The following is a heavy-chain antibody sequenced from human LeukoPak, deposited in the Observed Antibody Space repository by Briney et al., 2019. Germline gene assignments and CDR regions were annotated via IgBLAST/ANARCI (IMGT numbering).Heavy chain of an antibody. CDR2: IYYSGST. CDR1: GDSISSYF. V-gene: IGHV4-59*08. J-gene: IGHJ4*02. D-gene: IGHD7-27*01. Sequence: SETLSLTCTVSGDSISSYFWAWIRQPPGKGLEWIGYIYYSGSTNYNPSLKSRVTMSVDTSKNQFSLKLSSVTAADTAVYYCARTLNWGSLYYFDYWGQGTLVTVSS. CDR3: ARTLNWGSLYYFDY.